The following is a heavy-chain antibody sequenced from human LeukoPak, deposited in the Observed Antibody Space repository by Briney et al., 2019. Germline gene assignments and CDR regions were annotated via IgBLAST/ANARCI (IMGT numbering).Heavy chain of an antibody. Sequence: AGGSLRLSCAASGFTVSSNYMSWVRQAPGKGLEWVSVIYSGGNTNHADSVKGRFAISRSKSKNSLFLQMNSLRVEDTAVYYCASAYCCGSGNYDYWGHGTLVTVSS. CDR1: GFTVSSNY. CDR2: IYSGGNT. J-gene: IGHJ4*01. V-gene: IGHV3-66*01. CDR3: ASAYCCGSGNYDY. D-gene: IGHD3-10*01.